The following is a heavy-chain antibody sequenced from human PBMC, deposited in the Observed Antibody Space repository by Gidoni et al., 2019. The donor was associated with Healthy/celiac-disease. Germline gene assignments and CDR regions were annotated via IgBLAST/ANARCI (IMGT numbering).Heavy chain of an antibody. CDR3: ASQRITIFGVVIVPFDY. D-gene: IGHD3-3*01. Sequence: QLQLQESGPGLVKPSETLSLTCTVSGGSIRSSRYYWGWIRQPPGKGLEWIGSIYYSGSTYYNPSLKSRVTISVDTSKNQFSLKLSSVTAADTAVYYCASQRITIFGVVIVPFDYWGQGTLVTVSS. CDR1: GGSIRSSRYY. CDR2: IYYSGST. V-gene: IGHV4-39*01. J-gene: IGHJ4*02.